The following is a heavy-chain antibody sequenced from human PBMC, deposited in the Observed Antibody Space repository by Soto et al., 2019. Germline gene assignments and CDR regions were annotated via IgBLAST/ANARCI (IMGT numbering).Heavy chain of an antibody. CDR1: GFSLSNGRMG. CDR3: ARINADTYSHYYAMDV. J-gene: IGHJ6*02. CDR2: IFSDAER. Sequence: QVTLKESGPVLVKPTETLTLTCTISGFSLSNGRMGVSWILQSPGKALEWLAHIFSDAERSYSTSMQSKLTISTDTSGTQVDLTMTNMAPVDTGTYYCARINADTYSHYYAMDVWGQGTTVTVSS. V-gene: IGHV2-26*03.